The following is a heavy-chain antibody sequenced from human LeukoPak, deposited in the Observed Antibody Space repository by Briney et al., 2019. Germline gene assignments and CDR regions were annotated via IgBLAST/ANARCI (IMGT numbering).Heavy chain of an antibody. CDR2: IYTSGST. V-gene: IGHV4-4*07. CDR1: GGSISSYY. D-gene: IGHD5-24*01. CDR3: ARSDVEMATTDAFDI. Sequence: SETLSLTCTVSGGSISSYYWSWIRQPAGKGLEWIGRIYTSGSTNYNPSLKSRVTMSVDTSKNQFSLKLSSVTAADTAVYYCARSDVEMATTDAFDIWGQGTMVTVSS. J-gene: IGHJ3*02.